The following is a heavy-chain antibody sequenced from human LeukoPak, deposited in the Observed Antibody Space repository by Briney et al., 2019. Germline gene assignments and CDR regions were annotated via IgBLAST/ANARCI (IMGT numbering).Heavy chain of an antibody. J-gene: IGHJ4*02. CDR3: TTDAVQLWLPGYDY. V-gene: IGHV3-53*01. CDR2: IGGSGTRT. CDR1: GFTVSSNY. D-gene: IGHD5-18*01. Sequence: GGSLRLSCAASGFTVSSNYMNWVRQAPGKGLEWVSGIGGSGTRTYYADSVKGRFTISRDNSKNTLYLQMNSLKTEDTAVYYCTTDAVQLWLPGYDYWGQGTLVTVSS.